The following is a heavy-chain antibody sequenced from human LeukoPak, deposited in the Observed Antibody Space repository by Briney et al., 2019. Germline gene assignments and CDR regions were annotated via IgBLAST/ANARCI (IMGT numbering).Heavy chain of an antibody. V-gene: IGHV4-34*01. J-gene: IGHJ6*03. CDR3: ARSGGYGYSYYGSGRRSRYYYMDV. CDR1: GGSFSGYY. Sequence: SETLSLTCAVYGGSFSGYYWSWIRQPPGKGLEWIGEINHSGSTNYTPSLKSRVTISVDTSKNQFSLKLSSVTAADTAVCYCARSGGYGYSYYGSGRRSRYYYMDVWGKGTTVTVSS. D-gene: IGHD3-10*01. CDR2: INHSGST.